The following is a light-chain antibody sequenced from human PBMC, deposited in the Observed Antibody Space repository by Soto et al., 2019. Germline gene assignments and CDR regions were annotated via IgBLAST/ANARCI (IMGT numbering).Light chain of an antibody. J-gene: IGLJ3*02. Sequence: QSALTQPASVSGSPGKSITISCTGTSSDVGAYDYVAWYQQHPGTAPKLIIYEVSNRPSGVSNRFSGSKSGNTASLTISGLQAEDESHYYCASYTITNALVFGGGTKLTVL. CDR1: SSDVGAYDY. CDR2: EVS. V-gene: IGLV2-14*01. CDR3: ASYTITNALV.